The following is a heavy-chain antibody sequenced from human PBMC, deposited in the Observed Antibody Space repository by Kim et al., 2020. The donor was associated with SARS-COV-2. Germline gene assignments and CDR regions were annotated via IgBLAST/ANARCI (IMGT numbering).Heavy chain of an antibody. CDR3: ARDGYEYDLFYYGLDV. CDR2: VSYDGDHK. CDR1: GFTFENYA. Sequence: GGSLRLSCAASGFTFENYAMHWVRQAPGKGLEWMAVVSYDGDHKYYADSVKGRFTISRDNSKNTLDLQMNSLRVDDSAVYFCARDGYEYDLFYYGLDVGGGGTTVPVSS. J-gene: IGHJ6*04. V-gene: IGHV3-30-3*01. D-gene: IGHD3-3*01.